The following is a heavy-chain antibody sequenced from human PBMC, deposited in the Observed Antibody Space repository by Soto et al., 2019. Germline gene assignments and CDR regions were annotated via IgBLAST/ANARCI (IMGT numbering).Heavy chain of an antibody. V-gene: IGHV3-30-3*01. J-gene: IGHJ4*02. Sequence: GGSLRLSCAASGFTFSSYAMHWVRQAPGEGLEWVAVISFHGTNKNYADSVKGRFTISRDNSNNTVFLEMNSLRPEDTAMYYCARDGRAYSGQDSLDFWGQGTPVTVPQ. CDR2: ISFHGTNK. CDR3: ARDGRAYSGQDSLDF. CDR1: GFTFSSYA. D-gene: IGHD5-12*01.